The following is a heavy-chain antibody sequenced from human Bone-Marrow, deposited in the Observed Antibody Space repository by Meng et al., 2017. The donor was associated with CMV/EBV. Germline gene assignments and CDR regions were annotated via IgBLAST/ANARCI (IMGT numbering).Heavy chain of an antibody. CDR3: ARASGYYINAFDL. D-gene: IGHD2/OR15-2a*01. CDR1: GGSFSGYY. J-gene: IGHJ3*01. V-gene: IGHV4-59*01. CDR2: IYYSGST. Sequence: SETLSLTCAVYGGSFSGYYWSWIRQPPGKGLEWIGNIYYSGSTNYSPSLKSRVTISVDTSKNLFSLKLSSVTAADTAVYYCARASGYYINAFDLWGQGIMVTVSS.